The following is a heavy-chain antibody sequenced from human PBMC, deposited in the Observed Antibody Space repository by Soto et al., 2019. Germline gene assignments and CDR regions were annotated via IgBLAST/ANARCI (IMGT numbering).Heavy chain of an antibody. CDR2: TYYRSRWYN. CDR3: VGTTSLQRHYMAV. J-gene: IGHJ6*03. D-gene: IGHD1-7*01. Sequence: PSQTLSLTCAISGDSVSSNSASWNWIRQSPSRGLEWLGRTYYRSRWYNDYAVSVKSRITVNPDTSKNQFSLHLNSVTPEDTAVYYCVGTTSLQRHYMAVLNNETPVPV. CDR1: GDSVSSNSAS. V-gene: IGHV6-1*01.